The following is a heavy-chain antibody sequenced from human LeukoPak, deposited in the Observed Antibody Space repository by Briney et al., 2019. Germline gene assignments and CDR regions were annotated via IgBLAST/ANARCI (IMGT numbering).Heavy chain of an antibody. CDR1: GGSISSSSYY. D-gene: IGHD6-13*01. Sequence: SETLSLTCTVSGGSISSSSYYWGWIRQPPGKGLEWIGSIYYSGSTYYNPSLKSRVTISVDTSKNQFSLKLNSVTAADTAVYYCTLAIAAAGHYWGQGTLVTVSS. CDR2: IYYSGST. V-gene: IGHV4-39*01. CDR3: TLAIAAAGHY. J-gene: IGHJ4*02.